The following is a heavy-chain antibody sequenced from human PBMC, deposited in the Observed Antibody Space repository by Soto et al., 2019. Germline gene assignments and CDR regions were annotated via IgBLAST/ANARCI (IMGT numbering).Heavy chain of an antibody. J-gene: IGHJ6*02. CDR1: GGTFSSYA. Sequence: QVQLVQSGAEVKKPGSSVKVSCKASGGTFSSYAISWVRQAPGQGLEWMGGIIRIFGTANYAQKFQGRGTITADESTSTAYMELSSLRSEDTAVYYCARNGYCVSTSCYSDYYSGMNVWGQGTTVTVSS. CDR2: IIRIFGTA. CDR3: ARNGYCVSTSCYSDYYSGMNV. V-gene: IGHV1-69*12. D-gene: IGHD2-2*02.